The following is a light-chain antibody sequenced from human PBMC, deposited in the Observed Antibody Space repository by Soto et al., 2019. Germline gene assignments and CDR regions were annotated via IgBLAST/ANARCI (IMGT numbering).Light chain of an antibody. Sequence: AIQMTQSPSSLSASVGDRVTITCRARQGIRNDLGWYQQKPGKAPKLLIYAPSSLQGGVPSRFSGSGSAIAFTHTISLLQPKDFATYYCQQGKSCPLPFGVWTKVEI. CDR3: QQGKSCPLP. CDR1: QGIRND. J-gene: IGKJ4*01. V-gene: IGKV1-6*01. CDR2: APS.